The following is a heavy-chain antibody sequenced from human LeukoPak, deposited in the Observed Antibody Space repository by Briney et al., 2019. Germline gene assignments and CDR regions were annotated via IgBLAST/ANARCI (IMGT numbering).Heavy chain of an antibody. CDR3: AKEAQGCSITSCYFDS. D-gene: IGHD2-2*01. Sequence: SVKVSCKASGGTFSSYAISWVRQAPGQGLEWMGRIIPILGIANYAQKFQGRVTITADKSTSTAYMELSSLRSEDTAVYYCAKEAQGCSITSCYFDSWGQGTLVTASS. CDR1: GGTFSSYA. J-gene: IGHJ4*02. V-gene: IGHV1-69*04. CDR2: IIPILGIA.